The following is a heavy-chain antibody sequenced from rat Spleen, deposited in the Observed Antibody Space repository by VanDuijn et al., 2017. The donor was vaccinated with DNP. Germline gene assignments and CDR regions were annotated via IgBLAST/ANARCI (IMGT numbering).Heavy chain of an antibody. J-gene: IGHJ3*01. CDR1: GFTFSDYN. V-gene: IGHV5S10*01. D-gene: IGHD1-11*01. Sequence: EVQLVESGGGLVQPGRSLKLSCAASGFTFSDYNMAWVRQAPKKGLEWVATIIYDGSRTYYRDSVKGRFTISKDDARNTGYLQMNNLRSEDTAMYYCSSGGPNMVQGNWFAYWGQGTLVTVSS. CDR2: IIYDGSRT. CDR3: SSGGPNMVQGNWFAY.